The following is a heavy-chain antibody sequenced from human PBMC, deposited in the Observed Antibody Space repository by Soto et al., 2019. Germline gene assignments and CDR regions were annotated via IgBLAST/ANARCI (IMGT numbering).Heavy chain of an antibody. CDR1: GGSVSSYY. Sequence: PSETLSLTCTVSGGSVSSYYWSWIRQPAGKGLEWIGRFYTSGNTNYNPSFKSRVTMSLDTSKNQFSLKLSSVTAADTAVYFCASDSTGWFDPWGQGTLVTVSS. V-gene: IGHV4-4*07. CDR3: ASDSTGWFDP. J-gene: IGHJ5*02. CDR2: FYTSGNT. D-gene: IGHD7-27*01.